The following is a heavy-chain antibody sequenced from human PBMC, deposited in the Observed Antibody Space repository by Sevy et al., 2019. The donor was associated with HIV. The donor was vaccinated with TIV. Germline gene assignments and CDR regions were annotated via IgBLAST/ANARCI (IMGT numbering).Heavy chain of an antibody. V-gene: IGHV3-7*01. CDR2: IKEDGNER. Sequence: GGSLRLSCAASAFTFSDSWMTWVRQAPGKGLEWVANIKEDGNERYYVDSVKGRFTLSRDNAKMSVYLELTSLRVEDSAIYYCARGRRNWGLGGLDVWGQGTTVTVSS. CDR3: ARGRRNWGLGGLDV. D-gene: IGHD3-16*01. CDR1: AFTFSDSW. J-gene: IGHJ6*02.